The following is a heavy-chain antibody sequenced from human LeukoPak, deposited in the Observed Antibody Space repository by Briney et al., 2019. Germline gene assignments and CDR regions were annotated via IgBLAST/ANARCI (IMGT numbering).Heavy chain of an antibody. V-gene: IGHV3-11*01. D-gene: IGHD1-20*01. CDR1: GFTFSDYY. CDR2: ISSSGSTI. CDR3: ARRFNWNHNAFDI. Sequence: GGSLRLSCAASGFTFSDYYMSWIRQAPGKGLEWVSYISSSGSTIYYADSVKGRFTISRDNAKSSLYLQMNSLRAEDTAVYYCARRFNWNHNAFDIWGQGTMVTVSS. J-gene: IGHJ3*02.